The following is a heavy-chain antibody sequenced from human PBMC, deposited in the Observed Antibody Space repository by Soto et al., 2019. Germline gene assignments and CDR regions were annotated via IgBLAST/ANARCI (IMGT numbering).Heavy chain of an antibody. Sequence: TSETLSLTCVVSSYVIESGHYWGWVRQPPGKGLEWVGSIYDSGTTYYNPSLRRRVTISADTSKNQFSLSLTSVTAADTAVYYCARSPQYYTPGSSPFDYWGPGTMVTVSS. CDR1: SYVIESGHY. CDR2: IYDSGTT. V-gene: IGHV4-38-2*01. CDR3: ARSPQYYTPGSSPFDY. D-gene: IGHD3-3*01. J-gene: IGHJ4*03.